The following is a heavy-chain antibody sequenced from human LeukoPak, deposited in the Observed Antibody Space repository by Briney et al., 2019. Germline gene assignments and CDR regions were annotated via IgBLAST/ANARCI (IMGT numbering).Heavy chain of an antibody. CDR3: ARVSWGTFDY. D-gene: IGHD7-27*01. CDR1: GFTFSRYN. CDR2: ISGSGTHT. J-gene: IGHJ4*02. Sequence: PGGSLRLSCAASGFTFSRYNMNWVRQAPGKGLQWVSSISGSGTHTYYADSVKGRFTVSRDNAKNSLYLQMNSLRAEDTAVYYCARVSWGTFDYWGQGTLITVSS. V-gene: IGHV3-21*01.